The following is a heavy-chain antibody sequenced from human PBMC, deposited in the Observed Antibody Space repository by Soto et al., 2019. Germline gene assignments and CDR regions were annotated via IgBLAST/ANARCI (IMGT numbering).Heavy chain of an antibody. CDR3: ARDSTRDRAYWLDT. J-gene: IGHJ5*02. Sequence: ASVKVSCKASGFSFTGYYIHWLRQAPGQGLEWMGWINAHSGGTEYAQKFQGRVTLTRDTSIPTAYLTLTSLTSDDTALYYCARDSTRDRAYWLDTWGQGTQVTVSA. CDR2: INAHSGGT. V-gene: IGHV1-2*02. CDR1: GFSFTGYY.